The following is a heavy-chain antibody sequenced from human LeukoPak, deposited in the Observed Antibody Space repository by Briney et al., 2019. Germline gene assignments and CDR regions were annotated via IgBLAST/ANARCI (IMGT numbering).Heavy chain of an antibody. CDR1: GGAISSYY. CDR3: ARGRGEVVVAAWDVFDI. J-gene: IGHJ3*02. Sequence: SETLSLTCTVSGGAISSYYWSWIRQPPGQRLEWIAYMFYSGTTTYNPSLRSRVTISLDTSKNQFSLRLSSVTAADTAVYYCARGRGEVVVAAWDVFDIWGQGTMVTVPS. CDR2: MFYSGTT. V-gene: IGHV4-59*08. D-gene: IGHD2-15*01.